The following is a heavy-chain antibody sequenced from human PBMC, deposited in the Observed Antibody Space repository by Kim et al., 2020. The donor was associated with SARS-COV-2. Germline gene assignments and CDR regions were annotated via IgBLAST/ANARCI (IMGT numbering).Heavy chain of an antibody. J-gene: IGHJ4*02. Sequence: ARKSQGRVTLTRDTSTSTVYMELSSLRSEDTAVYYCARDLLTMVRGALGNWGQGTLVTVSS. CDR3: ARDLLTMVRGALGN. D-gene: IGHD3-10*01. V-gene: IGHV1-46*01.